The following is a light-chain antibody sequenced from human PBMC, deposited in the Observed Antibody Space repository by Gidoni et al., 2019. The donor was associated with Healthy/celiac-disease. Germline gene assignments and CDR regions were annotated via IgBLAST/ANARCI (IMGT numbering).Light chain of an antibody. J-gene: IGLJ1*01. Sequence: QLVLTQSPSASASLGAPVKLTCTLSSGHSSYAIAWHQQQPEKGPRYLMKLNSDGSHSKGDGIPDRFSGSSSGAGRYLTISSLQSEDEADYYCQTWGTGIHVFGTGTKVTVL. CDR1: SGHSSYA. CDR2: LNSDGSH. CDR3: QTWGTGIHV. V-gene: IGLV4-69*01.